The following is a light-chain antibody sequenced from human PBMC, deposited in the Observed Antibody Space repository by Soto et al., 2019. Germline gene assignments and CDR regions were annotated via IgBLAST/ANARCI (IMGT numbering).Light chain of an antibody. CDR3: QKYNSAPQT. CDR1: QSFSSSY. Sequence: DIVLTQSPGTLSLSPGERATLSCRASQSFSSSYLAWYQQKPGQAPRLLMYAASTLHSGVPSRFSGSRSGTDFTLTISSLQPEDVATYYCQKYNSAPQTFGQGTKV. CDR2: AAS. V-gene: IGKV3-20*01. J-gene: IGKJ1*01.